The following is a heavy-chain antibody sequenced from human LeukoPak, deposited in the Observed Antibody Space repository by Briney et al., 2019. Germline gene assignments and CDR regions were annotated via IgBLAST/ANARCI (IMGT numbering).Heavy chain of an antibody. D-gene: IGHD1-1*01. CDR1: GFILSEYW. V-gene: IGHV3-7*01. CDR2: IQEDGSEK. J-gene: IGHJ5*02. CDR3: ERGRDNFDP. Sequence: PGGSLRLSCAASGFILSEYWMTWVRQAPGKGLEWVAIIQEDGSEKYYVDSVKGRFTISRDNAKNSLYLQMNSLRAEDTAVYYCERGRDNFDPWGQGTLVTVSS.